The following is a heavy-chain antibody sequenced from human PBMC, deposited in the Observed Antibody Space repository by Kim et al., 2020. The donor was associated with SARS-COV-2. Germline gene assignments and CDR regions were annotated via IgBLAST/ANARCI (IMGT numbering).Heavy chain of an antibody. CDR2: ISRDGSNK. CDR3: AREGGRGWHDY. Sequence: GGSLRLSCAASAFTFSSYTMHWVRQAPGKGLEWVAVISRDGSNKYYVDSVKGRFTISRDNSKNTLYLQMNSLRAEDTAVYYCAREGGRGWHDYWGQGTLVTVSS. V-gene: IGHV3-30*04. CDR1: AFTFSSYT. J-gene: IGHJ4*02. D-gene: IGHD6-19*01.